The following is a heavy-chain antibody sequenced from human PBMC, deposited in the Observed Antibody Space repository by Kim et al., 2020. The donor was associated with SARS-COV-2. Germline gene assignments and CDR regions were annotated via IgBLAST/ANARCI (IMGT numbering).Heavy chain of an antibody. D-gene: IGHD3-3*01. CDR1: GGSISSSSYY. J-gene: IGHJ4*02. V-gene: IGHV4-39*01. CDR2: IYYSGST. CDR3: ARHRYPFTIFGVVDY. Sequence: SETLSLTCTVSGGSISSSSYYWGWIRQPPGKGLEWIGSIYYSGSTYYNPSLKSRVTISVDTSKNQFSLKLSSVTAADTAVYYCARHRYPFTIFGVVDYWGQGTLVTVSS.